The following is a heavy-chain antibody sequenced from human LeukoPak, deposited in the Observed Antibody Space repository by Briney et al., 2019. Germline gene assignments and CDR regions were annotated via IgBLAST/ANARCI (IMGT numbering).Heavy chain of an antibody. J-gene: IGHJ3*01. CDR2: ILGSGSEM. Sequence: GGSLRLSCGVSGFSINSYSMYWVRQAPGKGLEWVASILGSGSEMFYADSVKGRFIISRDNSKNSLYLQMNSLRVEDTAVYFCATFQSDIVGAVFFSFDVWGQGTTVTVSS. V-gene: IGHV3-21*06. D-gene: IGHD1-26*01. CDR1: GFSINSYS. CDR3: ATFQSDIVGAVFFSFDV.